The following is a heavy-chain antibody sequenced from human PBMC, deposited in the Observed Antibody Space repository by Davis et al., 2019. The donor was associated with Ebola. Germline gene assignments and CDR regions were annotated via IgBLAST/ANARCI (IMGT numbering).Heavy chain of an antibody. Sequence: GESLKISCEASGFTFSTYWMSWVRQAPGKGLEWVANIKQDGSEKYYVDSVKGRFTISRDNAKNSVFLQMNSLRAEDTAVYYCARSSIAARPGYYYGMDVWGQGTTVTVSS. CDR1: GFTFSTYW. D-gene: IGHD6-6*01. J-gene: IGHJ6*02. CDR3: ARSSIAARPGYYYGMDV. CDR2: IKQDGSEK. V-gene: IGHV3-7*01.